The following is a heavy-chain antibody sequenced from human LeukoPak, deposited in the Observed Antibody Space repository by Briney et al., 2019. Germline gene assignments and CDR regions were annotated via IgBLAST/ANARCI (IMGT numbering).Heavy chain of an antibody. J-gene: IGHJ6*03. CDR1: GGSISSYY. D-gene: IGHD3-16*01. V-gene: IGHV4-59*01. CDR3: ARAWGYYYYMDV. Sequence: PSETLSLTCTVSGGSISSYYGSWIRQPPGKGLEWIGYIYYSGSTNYNPSRKSRVTISVDPSKNQFSLKLSSVTAADTAVYYCARAWGYYYYMDVWGKGTTVTISS. CDR2: IYYSGST.